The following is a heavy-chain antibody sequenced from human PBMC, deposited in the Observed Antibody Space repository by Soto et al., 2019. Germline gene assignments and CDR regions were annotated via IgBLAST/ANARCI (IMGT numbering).Heavy chain of an antibody. CDR1: GGTFSSDS. Sequence: QVQLVQSGAEVKKPGSSVKVSCKASGGTFSSDSFSCVRQAPGQGLEWMGGIIPMFDTPIYAQKFQDRVTITADESTSPAYMQLSSLRSGDTAVYYCARSGGLDRDFNYWGQGSLVTVSS. J-gene: IGHJ4*02. V-gene: IGHV1-69*12. D-gene: IGHD2-15*01. CDR2: IIPMFDTP. CDR3: ARSGGLDRDFNY.